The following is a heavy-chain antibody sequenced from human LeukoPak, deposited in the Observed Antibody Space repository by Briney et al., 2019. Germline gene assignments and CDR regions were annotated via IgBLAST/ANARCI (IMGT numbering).Heavy chain of an antibody. CDR1: GFTFSNYG. V-gene: IGHV3-30*02. J-gene: IGHJ4*02. CDR3: AKGGDGYNVPDY. Sequence: GGALRLSCAVSGFTFSNYGRHWVGQAPGKGREGVTFIRYDGRKKYYADSLRGRFAISRENSKNTLYLQMNSLRARDRSVYYFAKGGDGYNVPDYWGQGTLVTVSS. D-gene: IGHD5-24*01. CDR2: IRYDGRKK.